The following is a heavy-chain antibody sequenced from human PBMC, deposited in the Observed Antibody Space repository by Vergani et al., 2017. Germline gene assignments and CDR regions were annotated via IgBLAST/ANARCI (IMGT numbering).Heavy chain of an antibody. CDR2: ISYDGTQK. V-gene: IGHV3-30*03. CDR1: GFTSSYYS. J-gene: IGHJ1*01. CDR3: ATKSCGTPGCQIGYFRE. D-gene: IGHD1-1*01. Sequence: QVHLVESGGGVVQPGRSLRLSCVVSGFTSSYYSMHWVRQAPGKGLEWVAVISYDGTQKYYADSVKGRFTISRDNSKSTLYLQMNSLRPEDTAVYYCATKSCGTPGCQIGYFREWGQGTLVTVSS.